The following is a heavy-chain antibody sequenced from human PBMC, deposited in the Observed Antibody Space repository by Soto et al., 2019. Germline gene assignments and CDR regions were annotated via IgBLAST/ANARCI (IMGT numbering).Heavy chain of an antibody. Sequence: SVKVSCKASGGTFSSYAISWVRQAPGQGLEWMGEIIPIFGTANYAQKFQGRVTITADESTSTAYMELSSLRSEDTAVYYCAKNFLGGSYNEGYFDDWGQGTRVTVSS. J-gene: IGHJ4*02. CDR3: AKNFLGGSYNEGYFDD. CDR1: GGTFSSYA. D-gene: IGHD3-10*01. V-gene: IGHV1-69*13. CDR2: IIPIFGTA.